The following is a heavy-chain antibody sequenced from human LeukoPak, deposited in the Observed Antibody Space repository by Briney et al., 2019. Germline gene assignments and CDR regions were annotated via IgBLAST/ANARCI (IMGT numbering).Heavy chain of an antibody. CDR2: IYYSGST. V-gene: IGHV4-59*01. Sequence: PSETLSLTCTVSGGSISIYYWSWIRQPPGKGLEWIGYIYYSGSTNYNPSLKSRVTISVDTSKNQFSLKLSSVTAADTAVYYCAREYYYDSSGYYSHWFDPWGQGTLVTVSS. CDR1: GGSISIYY. CDR3: AREYYYDSSGYYSHWFDP. D-gene: IGHD3-22*01. J-gene: IGHJ5*02.